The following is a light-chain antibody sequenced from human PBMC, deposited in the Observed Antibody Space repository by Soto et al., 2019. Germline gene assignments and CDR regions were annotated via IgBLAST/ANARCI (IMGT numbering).Light chain of an antibody. CDR1: SGHSNYA. V-gene: IGLV4-69*01. Sequence: QPVLTQSPSASAPLGASVKLTCTLSSGHSNYAIAWHQQLPEKGPRYLMKVNSDGSHSKGDGIPDRFSGSSSGAERYLTISSLQSEDEADYYCQTWDTGIVLFGGGTKLTVL. J-gene: IGLJ2*01. CDR2: VNSDGSH. CDR3: QTWDTGIVL.